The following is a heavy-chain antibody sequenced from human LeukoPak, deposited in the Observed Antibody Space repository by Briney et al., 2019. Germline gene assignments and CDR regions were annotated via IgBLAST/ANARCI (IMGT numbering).Heavy chain of an antibody. V-gene: IGHV3-21*01. D-gene: IGHD6-19*01. Sequence: GGSLRLSGAASGFTFSSYTMNWVRQAPGRGLEWVSCISYSSNYIYYADSVKGRFTISRDNTKNSLYLQMNSLRAEDTAVYYCARERGSGWGGGIQHWGQGTLVTVSS. CDR3: ARERGSGWGGGIQH. CDR1: GFTFSSYT. J-gene: IGHJ1*01. CDR2: ISYSSNYI.